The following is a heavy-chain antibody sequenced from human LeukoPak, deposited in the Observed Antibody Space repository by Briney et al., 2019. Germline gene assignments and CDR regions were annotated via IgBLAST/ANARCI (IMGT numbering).Heavy chain of an antibody. CDR1: GFTFSSFD. Sequence: GGPLRLSCAVSGFTFSSFDMSWVRQAPGEGLEWVSAISGSGGSTYNADSVKGRFTISRDNSKNTMYLQMNSLRAEDTAVYYCAKDHYGDYFSTGAFDIWGQGTTVIVSS. CDR2: ISGSGGST. V-gene: IGHV3-23*01. J-gene: IGHJ3*02. CDR3: AKDHYGDYFSTGAFDI. D-gene: IGHD4-17*01.